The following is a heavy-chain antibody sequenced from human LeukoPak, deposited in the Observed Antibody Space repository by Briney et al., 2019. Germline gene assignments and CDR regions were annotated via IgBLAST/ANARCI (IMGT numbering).Heavy chain of an antibody. CDR1: GGSISSYY. Sequence: SETLSLTCTVSGGSISSYYWSWIRQPAGKGLEWIGRIYTSGSTNYNPSLKSRVTMSVDTSKNQFSLKLSSVTAADTAVYYYARAPPYSGSPPDAFDIWGQGTMVTVS. J-gene: IGHJ3*02. CDR2: IYTSGST. D-gene: IGHD1-26*01. CDR3: ARAPPYSGSPPDAFDI. V-gene: IGHV4-4*07.